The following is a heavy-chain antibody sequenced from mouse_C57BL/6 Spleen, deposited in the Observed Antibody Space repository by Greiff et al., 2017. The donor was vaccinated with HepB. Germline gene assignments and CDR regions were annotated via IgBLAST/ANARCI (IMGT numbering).Heavy chain of an antibody. J-gene: IGHJ4*01. CDR2: IDPETGGT. CDR1: GYTFTDYE. V-gene: IGHV1-15*01. D-gene: IGHD2-3*01. Sequence: VQLQESGAELVRPGASVTLSCKASGYTFTDYEMHWVKQTPVHGLEWIGAIDPETGGTAYNQKFKGKAILTADKSSSTAYMELRSLNCEDSAVYYCTRRRGLGGYYGWDYWGQGTSVTVSS. CDR3: TRRRGLGGYYGWDY.